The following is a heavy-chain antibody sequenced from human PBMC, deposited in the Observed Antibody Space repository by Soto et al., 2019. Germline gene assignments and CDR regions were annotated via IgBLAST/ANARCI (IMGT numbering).Heavy chain of an antibody. D-gene: IGHD1-1*01. CDR2: IHHSGST. J-gene: IGHJ2*01. CDR3: ARALVLTGIQGWYFDL. CDR1: GYAISSGYY. V-gene: IGHV4-38-2*01. Sequence: SETLSLTCAVSGYAISSGYYWGWTRQPPGKGLEWIGSIHHSGSTYYNPSLKSRVTISVDKSKNQFSLRLSSVTAADTAVYYCARALVLTGIQGWYFDLWGRGTLVTVSS.